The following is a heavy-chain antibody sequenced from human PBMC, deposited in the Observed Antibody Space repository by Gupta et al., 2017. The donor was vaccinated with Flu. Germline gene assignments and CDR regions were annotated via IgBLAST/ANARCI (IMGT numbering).Heavy chain of an antibody. V-gene: IGHV3-33*01. CDR1: GFTFSSYG. CDR2: IWYDGSNK. D-gene: IGHD7-27*01. Sequence: QVQLVESGGGVVQPGRSLRLSCAASGFTFSSYGMHWVRQAPGKGLEWVAVIWYDGSNKYYADSVKGRFTISRDNSKNTLYLQMNSLRAEDTAVYYCAREDWGFHYYYGMDVWGQGTTVTVSS. J-gene: IGHJ6*02. CDR3: AREDWGFHYYYGMDV.